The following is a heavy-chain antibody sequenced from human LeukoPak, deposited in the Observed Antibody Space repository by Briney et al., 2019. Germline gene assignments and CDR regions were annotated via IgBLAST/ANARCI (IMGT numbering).Heavy chain of an antibody. CDR1: GGSISSYY. CDR2: IYYSGST. CDR3: ARHGVHDFWSGYSPTGIDP. D-gene: IGHD3-3*01. V-gene: IGHV4-59*08. J-gene: IGHJ5*02. Sequence: PSETLSLTCTVSGGSISSYYWSWIRQPPGKGLEWIGYIYYSGSTNYNPSLKSRVTISVDTSKNQFSLKLSSVTAADTAVYYCARHGVHDFWSGYSPTGIDPWGQGTLVTVSS.